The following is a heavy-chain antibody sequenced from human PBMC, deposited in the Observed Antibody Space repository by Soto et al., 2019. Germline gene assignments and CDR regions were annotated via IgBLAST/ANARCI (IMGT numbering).Heavy chain of an antibody. Sequence: PXGSLRLSCAASVFSFRSYGMSWVRQAPGKGLEWVSGISGFGDSTYYADSVKGRFTISRDNSENTLYLQMNSLRAEDTAVYFCARDAVVVVPAVIRNWFDLWGQGTQVTVSS. V-gene: IGHV3-23*01. CDR3: ARDAVVVVPAVIRNWFDL. J-gene: IGHJ5*02. CDR1: VFSFRSYG. D-gene: IGHD2-2*01. CDR2: ISGFGDST.